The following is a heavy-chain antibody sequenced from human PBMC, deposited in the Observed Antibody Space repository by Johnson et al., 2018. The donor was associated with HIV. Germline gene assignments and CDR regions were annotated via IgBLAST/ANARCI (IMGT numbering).Heavy chain of an antibody. D-gene: IGHD2-8*01. Sequence: QVHLVESGGGVVQPGRSLRLSCAASGFTFSSYGMHWVRQAPGKGLEWVAVISYDGSNKYYGDSVKGRFTISRDNSKTTLSLQMTSLTPEDTAVYYCAKDHLIRAIDIWGQGTMVTVSS. CDR2: ISYDGSNK. J-gene: IGHJ3*02. V-gene: IGHV3-30*18. CDR3: AKDHLIRAIDI. CDR1: GFTFSSYG.